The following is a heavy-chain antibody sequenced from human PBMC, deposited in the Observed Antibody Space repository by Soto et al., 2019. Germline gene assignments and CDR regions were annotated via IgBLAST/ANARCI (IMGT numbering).Heavy chain of an antibody. Sequence: GGSLRLSCAASGFTFSSYAMSWVRQAPGKGLEWVSAISGSGGSTYYADSVKGRFTISRDNSKNTLYLQMNSLRAEGTAVYYCAKAGGTAMVNWYYYGMDVWGQGTTVTVSS. J-gene: IGHJ6*02. D-gene: IGHD5-18*01. CDR2: ISGSGGST. V-gene: IGHV3-23*01. CDR1: GFTFSSYA. CDR3: AKAGGTAMVNWYYYGMDV.